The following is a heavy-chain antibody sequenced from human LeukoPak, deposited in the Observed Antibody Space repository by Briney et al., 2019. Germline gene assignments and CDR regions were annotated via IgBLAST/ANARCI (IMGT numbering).Heavy chain of an antibody. V-gene: IGHV5-51*01. D-gene: IGHD2-2*03. CDR2: IYPGDSDT. Sequence: GESLKISCKGSGYSFTSYWIGWVRQMPGNGLEWMGIIYPGDSDTRYSPSFQGQVTISADKSISTAYLQWSSLKASDTAMYYCARGGYCSSTSCLPFDYWGQGTLVTVSS. CDR1: GYSFTSYW. CDR3: ARGGYCSSTSCLPFDY. J-gene: IGHJ4*02.